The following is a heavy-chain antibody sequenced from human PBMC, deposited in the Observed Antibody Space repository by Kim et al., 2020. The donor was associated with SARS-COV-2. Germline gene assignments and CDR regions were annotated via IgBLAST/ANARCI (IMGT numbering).Heavy chain of an antibody. J-gene: IGHJ4*02. CDR3: ATARSVTGTQGCDY. D-gene: IGHD6-19*01. V-gene: IGHV1-3*01. CDR2: INAGNGNT. CDR1: GYTFTSYA. Sequence: ASVKVSCKASGYTFTSYAMHWVRQAPGQRLEWMGWINAGNGNTKYSQKFQGRVTITRDTSAGTAYMELSSLRSEDTAVYYCATARSVTGTQGCDYWGQGTLVTVSS.